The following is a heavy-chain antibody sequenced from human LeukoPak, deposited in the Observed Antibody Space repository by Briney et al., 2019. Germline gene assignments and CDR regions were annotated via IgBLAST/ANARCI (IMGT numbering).Heavy chain of an antibody. CDR3: ARRYYYNLGSFPFDF. Sequence: SETLSLTCAVSGGPFSGYFWSWVRQSSGKGLEWIGEIHNSGTTNYDPSLNSRVTISEDTSKNQFYLNLSSVTAADTAVYYCARRYYYNLGSFPFDFWGQGTLVTVSS. J-gene: IGHJ4*02. D-gene: IGHD3-10*01. CDR2: IHNSGTT. CDR1: GGPFSGYF. V-gene: IGHV4-34*01.